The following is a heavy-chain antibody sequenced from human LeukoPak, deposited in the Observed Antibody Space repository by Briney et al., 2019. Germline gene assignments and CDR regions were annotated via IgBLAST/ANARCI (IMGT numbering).Heavy chain of an antibody. CDR1: GFSFSNYA. D-gene: IGHD6-13*01. J-gene: IGHJ4*02. V-gene: IGHV3-23*01. CDR2: ISGSGGST. Sequence: GGSLRLSCAASGFSFSNYAMSWVRQAPGKGLEWVSGISGSGGSTNYADSVQGRFTISRDNFENTLYLQMSSLRAEDTAVYYCVKDQGTVAAGKGDYWGQGTLVTVSS. CDR3: VKDQGTVAAGKGDY.